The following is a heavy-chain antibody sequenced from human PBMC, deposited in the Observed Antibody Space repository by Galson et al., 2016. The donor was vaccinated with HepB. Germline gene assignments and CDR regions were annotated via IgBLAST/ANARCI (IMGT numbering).Heavy chain of an antibody. V-gene: IGHV4-59*01. J-gene: IGHJ5*02. CDR2: VYYSGTT. Sequence: SETLSLTCTVSGASITTYYWNWIRQSPGKGLEWIGYVYYSGTTNYNPSLKSRVTISVDKSENKFYLKLTSVTAADTAVYYCAREGAGHNWLDPWGQGTLVIVSS. CDR1: GASITTYY. D-gene: IGHD3-16*01. CDR3: AREGAGHNWLDP.